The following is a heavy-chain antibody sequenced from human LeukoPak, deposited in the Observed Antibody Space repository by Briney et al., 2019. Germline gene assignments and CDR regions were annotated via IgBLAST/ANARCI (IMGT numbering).Heavy chain of an antibody. Sequence: GESLQISCKGSGYIFTSYWISWVRQLPGKGLEWMGRIDPSDSYTNYSPSFQGHVTISADKSISTAYLQWSSLKASDTAMYYCARQYYYGSGSYSDFDYWGQGTLVTVSS. CDR2: IDPSDSYT. J-gene: IGHJ4*02. D-gene: IGHD3-10*01. CDR1: GYIFTSYW. V-gene: IGHV5-10-1*01. CDR3: ARQYYYGSGSYSDFDY.